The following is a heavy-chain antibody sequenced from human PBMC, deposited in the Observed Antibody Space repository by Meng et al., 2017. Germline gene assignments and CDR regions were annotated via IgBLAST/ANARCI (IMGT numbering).Heavy chain of an antibody. CDR1: GYTFTSYD. CDR2: MNPNSGNT. D-gene: IGHD6-19*01. Sequence: VQSGAEVKKPWDSVKVSCKASGYTFTSYDINWVRQATEQGLEWMGWMNPNSGNTGYAQKFQGRVTMTRNTSISTAYMELSSLRSEDTAVYYCANPAKVGQWHDYWGQGTLVTVSS. J-gene: IGHJ4*02. V-gene: IGHV1-8*01. CDR3: ANPAKVGQWHDY.